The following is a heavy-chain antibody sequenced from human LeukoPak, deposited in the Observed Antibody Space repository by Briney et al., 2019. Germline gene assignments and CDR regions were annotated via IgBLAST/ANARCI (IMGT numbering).Heavy chain of an antibody. D-gene: IGHD4-23*01. CDR3: ARDYGGNHNSGYWYFDL. V-gene: IGHV4-4*07. CDR2: IYTSGST. Sequence: SETLSLTCTVSGGFISSYYWSWIRQPAGKGLEWIGRIYTSGSTNYNPSLKSRVTMSVDTSKNQFSLKLSSVTAADTAVYYCARDYGGNHNSGYWYFDLWGRGTLVTVSS. J-gene: IGHJ2*01. CDR1: GGFISSYY.